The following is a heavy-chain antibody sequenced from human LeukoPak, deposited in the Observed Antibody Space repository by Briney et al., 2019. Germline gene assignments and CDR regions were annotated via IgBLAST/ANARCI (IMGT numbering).Heavy chain of an antibody. Sequence: QPGGSLRLSCAASGFTVSNNYMSWVRQPPGKGLEWVSVIYSGGRTYYADSVGGRYTISRDNSKNTLYLQMNSLRAEDTAVYYCARSPGGDPLFDYWGQGTLVTVSS. D-gene: IGHD4-17*01. J-gene: IGHJ4*02. CDR3: ARSPGGDPLFDY. CDR1: GFTVSNNY. CDR2: IYSGGRT. V-gene: IGHV3-66*01.